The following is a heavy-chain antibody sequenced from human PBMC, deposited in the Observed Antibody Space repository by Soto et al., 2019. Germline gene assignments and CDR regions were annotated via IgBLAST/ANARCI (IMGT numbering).Heavy chain of an antibody. J-gene: IGHJ4*02. CDR2: IYYSGST. Sequence: PSETLSLTCTVSGGSISSSSYYWGWIRQPPGKGLEWIGSIYYSGSTYYNPSLKSRVTISVDTSKNQFSLKLSSVTAADTAVYYCARRRWRYYFDYWGQGTLVTVS. CDR1: GGSISSSSYY. V-gene: IGHV4-39*01. CDR3: ARRRWRYYFDY. D-gene: IGHD2-21*01.